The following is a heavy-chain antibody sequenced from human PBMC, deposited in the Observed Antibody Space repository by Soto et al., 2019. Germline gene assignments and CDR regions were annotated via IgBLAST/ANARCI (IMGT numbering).Heavy chain of an antibody. D-gene: IGHD1-1*01. Sequence: GESLKISCAASGFTFSSYAMSWVRQAPGKGLEWVSAISGSGGSTYYADSGKGRFTISRDNSKNTLYLQMNSLRAEDTAVYYCAKQLGRRETAFDIWGQGTMVTVSS. CDR1: GFTFSSYA. J-gene: IGHJ3*02. CDR2: ISGSGGST. V-gene: IGHV3-23*01. CDR3: AKQLGRRETAFDI.